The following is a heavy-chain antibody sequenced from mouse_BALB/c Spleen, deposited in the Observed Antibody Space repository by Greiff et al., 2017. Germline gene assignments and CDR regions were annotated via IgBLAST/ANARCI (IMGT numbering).Heavy chain of an antibody. Sequence: VQLQQSGAELMKPGASVKISCKTTGYTFITYWIEWVKQRPGPGLEWIGEILPGSGSINYNEKFRGKATFTADTSSNTAYMQLSSLTSEDSAVYYCARRDYGSAAYWGQGTLVTVSA. CDR3: ARRDYGSAAY. D-gene: IGHD1-1*01. V-gene: IGHV1-9*01. CDR1: GYTFITYW. J-gene: IGHJ3*01. CDR2: ILPGSGSI.